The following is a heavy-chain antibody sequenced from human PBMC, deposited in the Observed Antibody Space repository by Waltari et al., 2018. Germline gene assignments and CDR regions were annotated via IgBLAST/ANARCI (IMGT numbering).Heavy chain of an antibody. CDR1: GFRFGFCA. D-gene: IGHD3-3*01. V-gene: IGHV3-23*04. Sequence: DVSLVESGGTLAQPGGSVNLSCTTSGFRFGFCAMNWVRQAPGQRLEWLSEISGSGLNTKYADSVRGRFTISRDNSQKKVFLTLTNLRVGDTAVYYCTRGSGSWLEHFDFWGQGTLVGVSP. CDR3: TRGSGSWLEHFDF. J-gene: IGHJ4*02. CDR2: ISGSGLNT.